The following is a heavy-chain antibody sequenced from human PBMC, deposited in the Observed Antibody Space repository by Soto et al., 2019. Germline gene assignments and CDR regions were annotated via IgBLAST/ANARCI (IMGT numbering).Heavy chain of an antibody. CDR1: AISLGSNGVG. CDR2: IYWDDDK. CDR3: AHSRGGTYYLWYY. J-gene: IGHJ4*02. D-gene: IGHD1-26*01. V-gene: IGHV2-5*02. Sequence: QITLKESAPTMVKPTPTLTLTFTFSAISLGSNGVGVGWLRQPPGKALELLAVIYWDDDKRYSPSLKSRLTITNGTSNTRVVLTMSSMDPGDTATYYCAHSRGGTYYLWYYWCRGTLVTVFS.